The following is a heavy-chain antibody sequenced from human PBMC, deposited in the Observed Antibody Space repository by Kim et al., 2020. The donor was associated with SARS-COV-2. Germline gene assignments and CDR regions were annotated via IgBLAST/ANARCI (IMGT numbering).Heavy chain of an antibody. D-gene: IGHD6-19*01. V-gene: IGHV3-21*01. CDR3: ASGEVAVAGAFDY. J-gene: IGHJ4*02. Sequence: YADSVKGRFTISRDNAKNSLYLQMNSLRAEDTAVYYCASGEVAVAGAFDYWGQGTLVTVSS.